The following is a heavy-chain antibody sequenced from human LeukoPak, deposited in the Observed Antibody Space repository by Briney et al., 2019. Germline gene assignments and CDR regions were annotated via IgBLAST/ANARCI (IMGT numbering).Heavy chain of an antibody. D-gene: IGHD3-9*01. J-gene: IGHJ5*02. V-gene: IGHV1-8*01. CDR3: ARDSIRYFDWLIVNWFDP. CDR1: GYTFTSYD. Sequence: ASVKVSCKASGYTFTSYDINWVRQATGQGLEWMGWMNPNSGNTGYAQKFQGRVTMTRNTSISTAYMELSSLRSEDTAFYYQARDSIRYFDWLIVNWFDPWGQGTLVTVSS. CDR2: MNPNSGNT.